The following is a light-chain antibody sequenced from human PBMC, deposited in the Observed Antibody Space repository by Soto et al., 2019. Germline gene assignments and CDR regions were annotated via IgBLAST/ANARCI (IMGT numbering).Light chain of an antibody. J-gene: IGKJ1*01. V-gene: IGKV3-20*01. Sequence: ESVLTQSPGTLSLSPGERATLSCRASQSVSSNYLAWYQQKPGQAPRLLIYGASSRATGIPDRFSGSGSGTDFTLTISRLEPEDFAVYYCQQYGGSPPQTFGQWTKVEIK. CDR2: GAS. CDR3: QQYGGSPPQT. CDR1: QSVSSNY.